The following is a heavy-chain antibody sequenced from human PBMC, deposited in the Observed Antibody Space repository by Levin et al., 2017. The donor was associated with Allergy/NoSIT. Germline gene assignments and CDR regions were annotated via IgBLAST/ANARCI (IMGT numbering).Heavy chain of an antibody. CDR2: IYYSGST. CDR3: ARGDSSGWYDGFSHH. J-gene: IGHJ5*02. V-gene: IGHV4-39*01. CDR1: GGSISSSSYY. D-gene: IGHD6-19*01. Sequence: SQTLSLTCTVSGGSISSSSYYWGWIRQPPGKGLEWIGSIYYSGSTYYNPSLKSRVTISVDTSKNQFSLKLSSVTAADTAVYYCARGDSSGWYDGFSHHWGQGTLVTVSS.